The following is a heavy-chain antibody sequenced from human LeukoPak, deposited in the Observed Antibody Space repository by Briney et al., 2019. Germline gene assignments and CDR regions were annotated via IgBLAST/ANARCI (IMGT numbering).Heavy chain of an antibody. CDR3: ARGLAVAGFDC. Sequence: SETLSLTCAVSGGSISGYYWSWIRQPPGKGLEWIGEINYSGSNKYNPSLKSRVTISVDKSKNQISLKMSSVTAADTAVYYCARGLAVAGFDCWGQGTLVTVSS. CDR1: GGSISGYY. D-gene: IGHD6-19*01. V-gene: IGHV4-34*01. CDR2: INYSGSN. J-gene: IGHJ4*02.